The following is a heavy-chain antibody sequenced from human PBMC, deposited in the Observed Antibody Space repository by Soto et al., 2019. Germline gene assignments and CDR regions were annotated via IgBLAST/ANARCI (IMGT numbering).Heavy chain of an antibody. CDR3: ARDPAQVKLDSSGSFDY. CDR1: GFTFSSYE. CDR2: ISSSGSTI. Sequence: EVQLVESGGGLVQPGGSLRLSCAASGFTFSSYEMNWVRQAPGKGLEWVSYISSSGSTIYYADSVKGRFTISRDNAKNSLYLQMNSLRAEDTAVYYCARDPAQVKLDSSGSFDYLGQGTLVTVSS. V-gene: IGHV3-48*03. J-gene: IGHJ4*02. D-gene: IGHD3-22*01.